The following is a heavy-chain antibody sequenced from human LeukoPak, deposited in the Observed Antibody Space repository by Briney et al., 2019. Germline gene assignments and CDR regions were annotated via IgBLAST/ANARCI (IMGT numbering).Heavy chain of an antibody. D-gene: IGHD1-14*01. CDR2: ISSNGGST. J-gene: IGHJ5*02. V-gene: IGHV3-64*01. CDR1: GFTFSSYA. Sequence: PGGSLRLSCAASGFTFSSYATHWVRQAPGKGLEYVSAISSNGGSTYYANSVKGRFTISRDNAKNSLYLQMNSLRAEDTAVYYCARDTRKSGWVDPWGQGTLVTVSS. CDR3: ARDTRKSGWVDP.